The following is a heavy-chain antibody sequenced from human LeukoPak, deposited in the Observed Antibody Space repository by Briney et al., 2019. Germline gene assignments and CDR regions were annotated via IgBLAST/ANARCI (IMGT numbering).Heavy chain of an antibody. D-gene: IGHD3-10*01. CDR1: GFTFSSYA. CDR3: AQYNYYGSGSYYNDFDY. Sequence: PGGSLRLSCAACGFTFSSYAMSCVRQAPGKGLEWVSSISVSGGNTYYADSVKGRFTISRDNPQNTMYLQMNSLRAEDTAVYYCAQYNYYGSGSYYNDFDYWGQGTLVTVSS. J-gene: IGHJ4*02. CDR2: ISVSGGNT. V-gene: IGHV3-23*01.